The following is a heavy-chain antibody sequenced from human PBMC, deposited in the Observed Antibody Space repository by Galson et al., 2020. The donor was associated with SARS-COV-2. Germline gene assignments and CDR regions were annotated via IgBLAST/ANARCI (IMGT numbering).Heavy chain of an antibody. CDR1: GFTFSSYA. V-gene: IGHV3-23*01. CDR3: AKGQSYYYDASGYYEYFQH. Sequence: TGGSLRLSCAASGFTFSSYAMSWVRQAPGKGLEWVAGIGGNGDNKYYADSVKGRFTISRDNSKNTLYLQMNSLRAKDTAVYYCAKGQSYYYDASGYYEYFQHWGQGTLVTGSS. D-gene: IGHD3-22*01. CDR2: IGGNGDNK. J-gene: IGHJ1*01.